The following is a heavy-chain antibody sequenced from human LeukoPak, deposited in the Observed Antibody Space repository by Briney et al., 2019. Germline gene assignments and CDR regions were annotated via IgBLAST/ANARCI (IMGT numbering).Heavy chain of an antibody. D-gene: IGHD5-12*01. CDR3: ARVGIVATTFDY. CDR2: IIPILGIA. J-gene: IGHJ4*02. Sequence: ASVKVSCKASGGTFSSYAISWVRQAPGQGLEWMGRIIPILGIANYAQKFQGRVTITADKSTSTAYMELSSLRSEDTAVYYCARVGIVATTFDYWGQGTLVTVSS. CDR1: GGTFSSYA. V-gene: IGHV1-69*04.